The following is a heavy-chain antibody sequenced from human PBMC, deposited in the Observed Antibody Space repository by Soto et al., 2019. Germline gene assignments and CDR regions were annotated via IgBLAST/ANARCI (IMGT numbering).Heavy chain of an antibody. V-gene: IGHV3-11*05. Sequence: QVQLVESGGGLVKPGGSLRLSCAASGFTFSDYYMSWIRQAPGKGLEWVSYISSSPTYTDYADSVKGRFTISRDDAKNSLYLQMNSLRAEDTAVYYCARRRWDAFDIWGQGTMVTVSS. CDR2: ISSSPTYT. CDR1: GFTFSDYY. J-gene: IGHJ3*02. CDR3: ARRRWDAFDI. D-gene: IGHD6-13*01.